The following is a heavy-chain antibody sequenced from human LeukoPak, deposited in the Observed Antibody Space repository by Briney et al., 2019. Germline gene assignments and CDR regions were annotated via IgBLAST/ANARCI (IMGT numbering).Heavy chain of an antibody. D-gene: IGHD5-18*01. V-gene: IGHV3-30*04. Sequence: PGRSLGLSCAASGFTFSSYAMHWVRQAPGKGLEWVAVISYDGSNKYYADSVKGRFTISRDNSKNTLYLQMNSLRAEDTAVYYCAILSDTAMVTFDHWGQGTLVTVSS. CDR3: AILSDTAMVTFDH. CDR1: GFTFSSYA. J-gene: IGHJ4*02. CDR2: ISYDGSNK.